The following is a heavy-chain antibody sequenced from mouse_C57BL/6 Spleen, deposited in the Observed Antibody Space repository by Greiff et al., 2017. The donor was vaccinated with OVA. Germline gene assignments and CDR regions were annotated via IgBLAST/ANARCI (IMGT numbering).Heavy chain of an antibody. J-gene: IGHJ1*03. D-gene: IGHD1-1*01. Sequence: EVQLQQSGPGLVKPSQSLSLTCSVTGYSITSGYYWNWIRQFPGNKLEWMGYISYDGSNNYNPSLKNRISITRDTSKNQFFLKLNSVTTEDTATYYCARDHYYGSSYGGYFDVWGTGTTVTGSS. CDR1: GYSITSGYY. CDR2: ISYDGSN. V-gene: IGHV3-6*01. CDR3: ARDHYYGSSYGGYFDV.